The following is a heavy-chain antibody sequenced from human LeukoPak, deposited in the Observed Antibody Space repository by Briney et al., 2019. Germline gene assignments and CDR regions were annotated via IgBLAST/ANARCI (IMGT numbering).Heavy chain of an antibody. J-gene: IGHJ4*02. V-gene: IGHV4-39*02. Sequence: SETLSLTCTVSGDSISRRTYYWAWIRQPPGKGLEWIGSVYYGRSPYFNPSLESRATISVDTSKNHFSLKMSSVTAADTAVYYCARSSGTGTFSYWGQGTLVTVSS. CDR2: VYYGRSP. CDR1: GDSISRRTYY. D-gene: IGHD6-25*01. CDR3: ARSSGTGTFSY.